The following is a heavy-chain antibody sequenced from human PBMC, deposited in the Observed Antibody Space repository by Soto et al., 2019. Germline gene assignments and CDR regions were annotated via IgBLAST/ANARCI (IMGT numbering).Heavy chain of an antibody. D-gene: IGHD2-15*01. CDR2: ISSDVVNY. Sequence: PGGSLRLSCAASGFTFCSFAMHWVRQAPGKGLEWLAVISSDVVNYYYAESVKGRFTISRDNSKNTLYLQMYSLRNLDTAVYYCARGGAWTPEGLGYWGQGTLVTAPQ. J-gene: IGHJ4*02. V-gene: IGHV3-30-3*01. CDR1: GFTFCSFA. CDR3: ARGGAWTPEGLGY.